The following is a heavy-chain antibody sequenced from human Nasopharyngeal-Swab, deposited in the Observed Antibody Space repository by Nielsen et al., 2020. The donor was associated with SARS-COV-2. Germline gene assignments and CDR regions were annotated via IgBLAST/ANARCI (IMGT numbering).Heavy chain of an antibody. V-gene: IGHV1-24*01. CDR1: GYTLTELS. J-gene: IGHJ4*02. CDR3: ATDLGVRSSGDNDY. D-gene: IGHD1-26*01. CDR2: FDPEDGET. Sequence: ASVKVSCKVSGYTLTELSMHWVRQAPGKGLERMGGFDPEDGETIYAQKFQGRVTMTEDTSTDTAYMELSSLRSEDTAVYYCATDLGVRSSGDNDYWGQGTLVTVSS.